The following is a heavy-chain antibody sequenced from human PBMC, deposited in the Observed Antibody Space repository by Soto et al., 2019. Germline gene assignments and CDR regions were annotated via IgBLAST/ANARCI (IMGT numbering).Heavy chain of an antibody. D-gene: IGHD3-10*01. CDR2: NIPTFGTT. Sequence: ASVKVSCKASGGAFRNSVISWVRQAPGQGLEWMGGNIPTFGTTHYAQKFQGRVTIIADESTSTVYMELANLRSDDTAVYYCARAPLLVGEPIYENYFDYWGQGTLVTVSS. J-gene: IGHJ4*02. CDR3: ARAPLLVGEPIYENYFDY. V-gene: IGHV1-69*13. CDR1: GGAFRNSV.